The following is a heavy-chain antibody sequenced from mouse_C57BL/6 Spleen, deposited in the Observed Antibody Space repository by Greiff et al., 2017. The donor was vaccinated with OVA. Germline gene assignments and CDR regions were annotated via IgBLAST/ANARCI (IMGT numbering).Heavy chain of an antibody. CDR1: GYTFTSSG. CDR2: IYPRSGNN. V-gene: IGHV1-81*01. Sequence: VQLQESGAELARPGASVKLSCKASGYTFTSSGISWVKQRPGQGLEWIGEIYPRSGNNYYNEKLKGKATLTADKSSSTAYMELRSLTSEDSAVYFCARYLITTGVGDWGQGTLVTVSA. CDR3: ARYLITTGVGD. J-gene: IGHJ3*01. D-gene: IGHD1-1*01.